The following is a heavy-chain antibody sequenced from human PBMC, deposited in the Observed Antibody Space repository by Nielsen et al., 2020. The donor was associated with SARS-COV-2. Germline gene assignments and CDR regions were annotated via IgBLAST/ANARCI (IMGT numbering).Heavy chain of an antibody. CDR2: IYYSGST. D-gene: IGHD4-17*01. Sequence: SETLSLTCTVSGGSISSGGYYWSWIRQHPGKGLEWIGYIYYSGSTYYNPSLKSRVTISVDTSKNQFSLKLSSVTAADTAVYYCARGGGTVTTRVAFDYWGQGTLVTVSS. CDR3: ARGGGTVTTRVAFDY. V-gene: IGHV4-31*03. J-gene: IGHJ4*02. CDR1: GGSISSGGYY.